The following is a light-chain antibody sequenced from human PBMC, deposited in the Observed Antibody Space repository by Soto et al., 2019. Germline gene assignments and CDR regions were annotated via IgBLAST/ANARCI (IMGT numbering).Light chain of an antibody. CDR1: QAISNF. CDR2: EAS. CDR3: QNYKGAHYV. J-gene: IGKJ2*01. Sequence: DIQMTQSPLSLSASVGDRVTITCRASQAISNFVAWYQQKPGKVPSLLISEASTLESGVPSRFSGRGSGKTFTLTINSLEPEDVGTYFCQNYKGAHYVFGQGTKLEIK. V-gene: IGKV1-27*01.